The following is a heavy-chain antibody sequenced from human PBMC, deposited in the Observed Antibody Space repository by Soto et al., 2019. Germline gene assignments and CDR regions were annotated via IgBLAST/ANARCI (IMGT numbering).Heavy chain of an antibody. D-gene: IGHD1-20*01. CDR3: AKTRITSTAATFDP. J-gene: IGHJ5*02. V-gene: IGHV4-59*01. Sequence: PSETLSLTCTVSGGSLSTYYWSWIRQPPGKGLEWIVYMSYSGSSIYNPSLKSRVTMSVDTSKNQVSLKLSSVTAADTAVYYCAKTRITSTAATFDPWGQGTLVTVSS. CDR2: MSYSGSS. CDR1: GGSLSTYY.